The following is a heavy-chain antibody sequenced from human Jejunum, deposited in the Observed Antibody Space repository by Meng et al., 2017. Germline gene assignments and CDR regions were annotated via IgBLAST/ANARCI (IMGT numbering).Heavy chain of an antibody. J-gene: IGHJ6*02. CDR2: ISYDENDK. V-gene: IGHV3-30*04. Sequence: SCAASGFTFRNYAMHWGRQAPGKGLEWVALISYDENDKYYADSVKGRFTISRDNSKNTVYLQMNNLSADDTAVYFCARDLATAGTNYGMDVWGQGTTVTVSS. CDR1: GFTFRNYA. CDR3: ARDLATAGTNYGMDV. D-gene: IGHD6-13*01.